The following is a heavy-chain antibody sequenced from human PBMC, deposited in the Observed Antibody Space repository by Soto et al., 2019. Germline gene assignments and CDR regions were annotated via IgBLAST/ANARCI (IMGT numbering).Heavy chain of an antibody. CDR3: ARHNDCSGGSCYYYYGMDV. V-gene: IGHV5-10-1*01. CDR2: IDPSDSYT. Sequence: GESLKLSCKGSGYSFTSYWISWVRQMPGKGLEWMGRIDPSDSYTNYSPSFQGHVTISADKSISTAYLQWSSLKASDTAMYYCARHNDCSGGSCYYYYGMDVWGQGTTVTVSS. D-gene: IGHD2-15*01. J-gene: IGHJ6*02. CDR1: GYSFTSYW.